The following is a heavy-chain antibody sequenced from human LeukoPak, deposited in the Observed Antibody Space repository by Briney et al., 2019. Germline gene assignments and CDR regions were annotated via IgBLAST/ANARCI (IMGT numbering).Heavy chain of an antibody. D-gene: IGHD6-19*01. CDR2: VYHSGGA. CDR3: ARGAVAGTPTDY. Sequence: SETLSLTCAVSGASIASHSWWSWVRQPPGKGLEWIGEVYHSGGANYKPSLKSRVTISVDTSRNHFSLKLTSVTAADTAVYYCARGAVAGTPTDYWGQGTLVTVSS. V-gene: IGHV4/OR15-8*01. CDR1: GASIASHSW. J-gene: IGHJ4*02.